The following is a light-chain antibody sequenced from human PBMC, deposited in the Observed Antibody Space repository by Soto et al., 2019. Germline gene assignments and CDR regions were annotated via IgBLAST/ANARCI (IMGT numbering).Light chain of an antibody. V-gene: IGKV3-20*01. CDR2: AVS. Sequence: EILLTQSPGTLSLSPGQRATLSCRTRETVSEDQLAWYQQKPGQPPRLVIFAVSIRDPGIPDRFSGSGDGTDFTLTINRLEREDFAVYYCQQYGSSRWTFGQGTKVEI. CDR3: QQYGSSRWT. CDR1: ETVSEDQ. J-gene: IGKJ1*01.